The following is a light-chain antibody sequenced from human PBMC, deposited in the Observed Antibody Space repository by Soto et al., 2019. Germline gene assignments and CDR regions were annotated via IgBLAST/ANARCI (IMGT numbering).Light chain of an antibody. CDR3: QKYNSALTWT. CDR2: AAS. CDR1: QGISNY. Sequence: DIQMTQSPSSLSASVGDRVTITCRASQGISNYLAWYQQKPGKVPKLLIYAASTLQSGVPSRFSGSGSGTDFTLTISSLQPEDVATTYCQKYNSALTWTFGQGTKVEIQ. J-gene: IGKJ1*01. V-gene: IGKV1-27*01.